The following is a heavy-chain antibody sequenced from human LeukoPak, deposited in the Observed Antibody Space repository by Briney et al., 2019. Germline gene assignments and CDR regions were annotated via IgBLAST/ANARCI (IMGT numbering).Heavy chain of an antibody. CDR2: IYYSGST. D-gene: IGHD5-24*01. CDR3: ARGRDGYKSTNFGY. J-gene: IGHJ4*02. Sequence: SETLSLTCTVSGGSISSYYWSWIRQPPGKGLEWIGYIYYSGSTNYNPSLKSRVTISVDMSKNQFSLKLSSVTAADTAVYYCARGRDGYKSTNFGYWGQGTLVTVSS. V-gene: IGHV4-59*01. CDR1: GGSISSYY.